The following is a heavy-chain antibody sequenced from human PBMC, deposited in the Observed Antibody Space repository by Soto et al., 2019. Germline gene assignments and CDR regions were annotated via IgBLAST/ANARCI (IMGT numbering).Heavy chain of an antibody. CDR2: ISSTGSYT. V-gene: IGHV3-11*06. CDR1: GFTFSDYY. J-gene: IGHJ6*02. D-gene: IGHD2-21*02. CDR3: AKDMETDYYYYGMDV. Sequence: GGALRLSCAASGFTFSDYYMSWIRQAPGKGLEWVSYISSTGSYTNYADSVKGRFTISRDKAKNSLYLQMHSLRVEDTAVYYCAKDMETDYYYYGMDVWGQGTTVTVSS.